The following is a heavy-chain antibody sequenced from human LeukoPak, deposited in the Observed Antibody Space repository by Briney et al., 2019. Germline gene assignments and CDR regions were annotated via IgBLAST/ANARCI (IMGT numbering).Heavy chain of an antibody. D-gene: IGHD3-22*01. CDR3: AKDPMRRYYYDSSGPNRGVSGMDV. J-gene: IGHJ6*02. V-gene: IGHV3-30-3*01. CDR2: ISYDGSNK. Sequence: HPGRSLRLSCAASGFTFSSSAMHWVRQAPGKGLEWVAVISYDGSNKYYADSVKGRFTISRDNSKNTLYLQMNSLRAEDTAVYYCAKDPMRRYYYDSSGPNRGVSGMDVWGQGTTVTVSS. CDR1: GFTFSSSA.